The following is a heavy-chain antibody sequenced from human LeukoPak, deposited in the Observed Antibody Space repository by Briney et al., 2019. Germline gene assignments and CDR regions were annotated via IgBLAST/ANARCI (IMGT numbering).Heavy chain of an antibody. V-gene: IGHV1-2*02. J-gene: IGHJ6*02. CDR3: ARDNESSWSQSDYYYYGMDV. CDR1: GYTFTGYY. Sequence: EASVKVSCKASGYTFTGYYMHWVRQAPGQGLEWMGWINPNSGGTNYAQKFQGRVTMTRDTSISTAYMELSRLRSDDTAVYYCARDNESSWSQSDYYYYGMDVWGQGTTVTVSS. CDR2: INPNSGGT. D-gene: IGHD6-13*01.